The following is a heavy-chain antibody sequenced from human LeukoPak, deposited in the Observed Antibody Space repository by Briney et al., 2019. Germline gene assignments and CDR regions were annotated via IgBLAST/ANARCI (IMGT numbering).Heavy chain of an antibody. CDR3: ARERYYDSTRRAYYYYNIDV. CDR2: SSAYNGNT. V-gene: IGHV1-18*01. CDR1: GYTFTSYG. D-gene: IGHD3-22*01. J-gene: IGHJ6*03. Sequence: ASVKVSCKASGYTFTSYGISWVRQAPGQGLEWMGWSSAYNGNTSYAQKLQGRVIMTTDTSTSIAYMELRSLSSDDTAVYYCARERYYDSTRRAYYYYNIDVWGKGTTVTVSS.